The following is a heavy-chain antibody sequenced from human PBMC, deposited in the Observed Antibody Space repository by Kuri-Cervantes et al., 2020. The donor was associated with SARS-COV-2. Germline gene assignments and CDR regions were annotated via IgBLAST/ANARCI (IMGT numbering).Heavy chain of an antibody. CDR3: ASNLRSPYYYYYMDV. J-gene: IGHJ6*03. Sequence: GSLRLSCTVSGGSISSHYWSWIRQPPGKGLEWIGYIYYSGSTNYNPSLKSRVTISVDTSKNQFSLKLSSVTAADTAVYYCASNLRSPYYYYYMDVWGKGTTVTVSS. V-gene: IGHV4-59*08. D-gene: IGHD1-26*01. CDR1: GGSISSHY. CDR2: IYYSGST.